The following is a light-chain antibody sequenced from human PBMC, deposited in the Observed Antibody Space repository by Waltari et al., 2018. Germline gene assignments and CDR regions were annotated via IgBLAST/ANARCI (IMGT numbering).Light chain of an antibody. CDR1: SSDVGGYNY. CDR3: TSYTSSITLV. V-gene: IGLV2-14*01. Sequence: QSALTQPASVSGSPGQSIPISCPGTSSDVGGYNYASWYQQHPGKAPKLLIYEVTNRPSGVSDRFSGSKSGNTASLTISGLQAEDEADYYCTSYTSSITLVFGGGTKLTVL. J-gene: IGLJ3*02. CDR2: EVT.